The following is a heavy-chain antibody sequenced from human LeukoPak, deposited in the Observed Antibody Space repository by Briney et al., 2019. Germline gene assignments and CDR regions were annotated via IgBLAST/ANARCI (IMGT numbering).Heavy chain of an antibody. CDR2: ISVDVTRQ. D-gene: IGHD1-1*01. J-gene: IGHJ4*02. CDR3: AKVVTAPERGAFDY. V-gene: IGHV3-30-3*01. CDR1: GFTFSAYT. Sequence: GGSLRLSCAASGFTFSAYTMHWVRQAPGKGLEWVAVISVDVTRQYYADSVKGRFTISRDNSKSTLSLQMNSLRPEAAAVYYCAKVVTAPERGAFDYWGQGTLVTVSS.